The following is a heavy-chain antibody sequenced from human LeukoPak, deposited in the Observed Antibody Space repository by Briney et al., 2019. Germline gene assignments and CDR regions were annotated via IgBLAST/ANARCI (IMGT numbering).Heavy chain of an antibody. V-gene: IGHV3-21*01. CDR1: GFTFSSYS. CDR2: ISSSSSYI. Sequence: GGSLRLSCAASGFTFSSYSMNWVRQAPGKGLEWVPSISSSSSYIYYADSVKGRFTISRDNAKNSLYLQMNGLRAEDAAVYYCASHDFWSGAIQYYFDYWGQGTLVTVSS. D-gene: IGHD3-3*01. CDR3: ASHDFWSGAIQYYFDY. J-gene: IGHJ4*02.